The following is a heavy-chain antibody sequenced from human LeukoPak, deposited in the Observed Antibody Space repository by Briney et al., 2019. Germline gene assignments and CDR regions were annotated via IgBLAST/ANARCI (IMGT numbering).Heavy chain of an antibody. CDR1: GGSISSSSYY. J-gene: IGHJ4*02. CDR2: IYYSGST. V-gene: IGHV4-39*07. D-gene: IGHD3-16*01. Sequence: PSETLSLTCTVSGGSISSSSYYWGWIRQPPGKGLEWIGSIYYSGSTYYNPSLKSRVTISVDKSKNQFSLKLSSVTAADTAVYYCARVPGDYVWGGMGGSDYWGQGTLVTVSS. CDR3: ARVPGDYVWGGMGGSDY.